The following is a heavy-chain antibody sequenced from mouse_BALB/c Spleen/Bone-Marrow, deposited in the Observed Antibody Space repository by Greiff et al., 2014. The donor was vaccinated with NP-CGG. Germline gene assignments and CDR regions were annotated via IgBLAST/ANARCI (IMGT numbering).Heavy chain of an antibody. CDR3: ARREGNHAAWFAY. Sequence: EVQVVESGPDLVKPSQSLSLTCTVTGYSITSGYSWYWIRQFPGDKLEWMGYIHYSGSTNYNPSLKSRISITRDTSKNQFFLQWNSATDDDTATYYCARREGNHAAWFAYWGQGTLVTVSA. V-gene: IGHV3-1*02. CDR2: IHYSGST. D-gene: IGHD2-1*01. CDR1: GYSITSGYS. J-gene: IGHJ3*01.